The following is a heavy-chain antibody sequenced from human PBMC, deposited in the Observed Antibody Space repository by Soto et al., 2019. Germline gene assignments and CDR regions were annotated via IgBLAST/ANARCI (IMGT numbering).Heavy chain of an antibody. Sequence: GGSLRLSCAGSGFTFSRYAMSWVRQAPGKGLEWVSVISGYVGSTYYSDSVKGRFTVSRDNSKNTLYLQMNSLRAEDTAVYYCAKDREYSSSSRAEYYFDYWGQGTLVTVSS. CDR1: GFTFSRYA. V-gene: IGHV3-23*01. CDR2: ISGYVGST. CDR3: AKDREYSSSSRAEYYFDY. J-gene: IGHJ4*02. D-gene: IGHD6-6*01.